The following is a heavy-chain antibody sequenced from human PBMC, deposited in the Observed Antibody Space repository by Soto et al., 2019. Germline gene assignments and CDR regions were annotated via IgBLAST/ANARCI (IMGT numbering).Heavy chain of an antibody. V-gene: IGHV1-69*13. Sequence: SVKVSCKASGGTFSSYAISWVRQAPGQGLEWMGGIIPIFGSANYAQKFQGRVTITADESTSTAYMELSSLRSEDTAVYYCARHRLRYFDWLSRPNYYYYGMDVWGQGTTVTVSS. CDR3: ARHRLRYFDWLSRPNYYYYGMDV. D-gene: IGHD3-9*01. J-gene: IGHJ6*02. CDR1: GGTFSSYA. CDR2: IIPIFGSA.